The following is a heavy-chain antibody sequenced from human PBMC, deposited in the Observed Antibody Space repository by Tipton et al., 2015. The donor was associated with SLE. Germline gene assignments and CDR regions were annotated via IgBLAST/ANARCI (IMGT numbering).Heavy chain of an antibody. V-gene: IGHV4-59*01. CDR2: IYYGGAT. CDR3: AGGYYSDRPGDDY. CDR1: GGPISDYY. Sequence: TLSLTCTVSGGPISDYYWSWVRQSPERGLEWLGYIYYGGATNYNPAYKTRVNISQDTSNNQFSLSLTSVTAADTAIYFCAGGYYSDRPGDDYWGPGMLVTVSS. D-gene: IGHD1-26*01. J-gene: IGHJ4*02.